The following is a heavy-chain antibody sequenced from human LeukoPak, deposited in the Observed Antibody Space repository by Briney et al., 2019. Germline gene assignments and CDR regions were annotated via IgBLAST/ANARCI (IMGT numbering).Heavy chain of an antibody. V-gene: IGHV3-11*04. D-gene: IGHD2-21*01. CDR3: ARLVIDSPSSYYMDV. Sequence: GGSLRLSCSASGFIFNEFYTSWIRQAPGKGLECVSYVTTTGDPVYYTDSVKGRFTISRDNAKNSLFLQMTSLRDEDTAVYYCARLVIDSPSSYYMDVWGNGTTVTVSS. CDR1: GFIFNEFY. J-gene: IGHJ6*03. CDR2: VTTTGDPV.